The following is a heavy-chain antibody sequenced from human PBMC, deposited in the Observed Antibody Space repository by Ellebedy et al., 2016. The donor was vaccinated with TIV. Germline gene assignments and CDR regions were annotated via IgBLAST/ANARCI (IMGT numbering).Heavy chain of an antibody. CDR2: FDPEDGET. V-gene: IGHV1-24*01. CDR1: GYTLTELS. Sequence: ASVKVSXXVSGYTLTELSMHWVRQAPGKGLEWMGGFDPEDGETIYAQKFQGRVTMTEDTSTDTAYMELSSLRSEDTAVYYCAIGTYSSGWYGYFDYWGQGTLVTVSS. CDR3: AIGTYSSGWYGYFDY. J-gene: IGHJ4*02. D-gene: IGHD6-19*01.